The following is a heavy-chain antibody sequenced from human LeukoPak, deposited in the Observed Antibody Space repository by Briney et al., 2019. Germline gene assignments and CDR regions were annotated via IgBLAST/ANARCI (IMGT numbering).Heavy chain of an antibody. CDR3: AREAAAGKGNWFDP. V-gene: IGHV1-3*01. J-gene: IGHJ5*02. D-gene: IGHD6-13*01. Sequence: ASVKVSCKASGYTFTSYAMHWVRQAPGQRLEWMGWINAGNGNTKYSQKFQGRVTITRDTSASTAYMELSSLRSEDTAVYYCAREAAAGKGNWFDPWGQGTLVTVSS. CDR1: GYTFTSYA. CDR2: INAGNGNT.